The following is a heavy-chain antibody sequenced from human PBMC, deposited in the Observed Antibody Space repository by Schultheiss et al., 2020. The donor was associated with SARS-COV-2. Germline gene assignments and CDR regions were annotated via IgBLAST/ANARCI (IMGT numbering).Heavy chain of an antibody. CDR2: ISAYNGNT. V-gene: IGHV1-18*04. CDR3: ARVEWVLPLDY. Sequence: ASVKVSCKASGYTFTSYGISWVRQAPGQGLEWMGWISAYNGNTNYAQKLQGRVTMTTDTSTSTAYMELSRLRSDDTAVYYCARVEWVLPLDYWGQGTLVTVSS. J-gene: IGHJ4*02. D-gene: IGHD3-3*01. CDR1: GYTFTSYG.